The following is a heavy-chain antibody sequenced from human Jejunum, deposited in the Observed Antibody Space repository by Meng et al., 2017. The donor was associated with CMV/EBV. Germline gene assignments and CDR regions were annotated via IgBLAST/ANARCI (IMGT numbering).Heavy chain of an antibody. CDR2: INGDGSNI. CDR1: GVSISACW. CDR3: AKDSRGYYQPFDY. D-gene: IGHD3-22*01. Sequence: CAVSGVSISACWRHWVSQGPGRGLVWVSHINGDGSNINYADSVKSRFTISRDDAKNTLFMQMNSLRVDDTAIYYCAKDSRGYYQPFDYWGQGSLVTVSS. V-gene: IGHV3-74*01. J-gene: IGHJ4*02.